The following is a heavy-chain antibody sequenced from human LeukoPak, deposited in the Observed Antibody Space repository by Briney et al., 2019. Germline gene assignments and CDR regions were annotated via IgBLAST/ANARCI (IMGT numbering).Heavy chain of an antibody. CDR3: TREVSGSLYFDY. CDR1: GFTFSSYS. V-gene: IGHV3-48*04. Sequence: GGSLRLSCAASGFTFSSYSMNWVRQAPGKGLEWISYISSSSNSTSYADSVKGRFTISRDNAKNTVYLQMNSLRAEDTAVYYCTREVSGSLYFDYWGQGTLVTVSS. CDR2: ISSSSNST. J-gene: IGHJ4*02. D-gene: IGHD1-26*01.